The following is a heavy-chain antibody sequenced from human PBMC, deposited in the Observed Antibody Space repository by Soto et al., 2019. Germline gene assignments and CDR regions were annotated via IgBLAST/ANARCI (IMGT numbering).Heavy chain of an antibody. J-gene: IGHJ6*02. V-gene: IGHV3-43*01. CDR3: AKDQSGNSDYYYGMDV. Sequence: GGSLRLSCAASGFTFDDYTMHWVRQAPGKGLEWVSLISWDGGSTYYADSVKGRFTISRDNSKNSLYLQMNSLRTEDTALYYCAKDQSGNSDYYYGMDVWGQGTTVTVSS. CDR1: GFTFDDYT. CDR2: ISWDGGST. D-gene: IGHD2-21*02.